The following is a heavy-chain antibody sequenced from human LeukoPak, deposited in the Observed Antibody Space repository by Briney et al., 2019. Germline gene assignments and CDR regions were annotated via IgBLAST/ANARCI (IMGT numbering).Heavy chain of an antibody. CDR2: IYHNGST. Sequence: PSETLSLTRTVSGYSISSAYHWGWIRQPPGKGLEWIGSIYHNGSTYYNPSLKSRVTISIDTSKNQFSLRLSSVTAADTAVYYCARAGRILSDYDSSAYSDPGAFDIWGQGTMVTVSS. CDR1: GYSISSAYH. V-gene: IGHV4-38-2*02. D-gene: IGHD3-22*01. J-gene: IGHJ3*02. CDR3: ARAGRILSDYDSSAYSDPGAFDI.